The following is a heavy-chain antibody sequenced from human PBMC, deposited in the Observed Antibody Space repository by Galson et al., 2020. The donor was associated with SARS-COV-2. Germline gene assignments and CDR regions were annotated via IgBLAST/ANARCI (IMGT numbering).Heavy chain of an antibody. V-gene: IGHV1-69*13. CDR2: IIPIFGTA. J-gene: IGHJ4*02. D-gene: IGHD4-17*01. Sequence: SVKVSCKASGGTFSSYAISWVRQAPGQGLEWMGGIIPIFGTANYAQKFQGRVTITADESTSTAYMELSSLRSEDTAVYYCATSYGDYEPSFDYWGQGTLVTVSS. CDR1: GGTFSSYA. CDR3: ATSYGDYEPSFDY.